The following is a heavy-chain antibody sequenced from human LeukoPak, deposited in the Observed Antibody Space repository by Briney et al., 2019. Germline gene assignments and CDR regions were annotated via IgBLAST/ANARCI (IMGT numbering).Heavy chain of an antibody. V-gene: IGHV1-69*04. J-gene: IGHJ5*02. Sequence: SVKVSCKASGGTFSSYAISWVRQAPGQGLEWMGRIIPILGIANYAQKFQGRVTITADKSTSTAYMELSSLRSEDTAVYYCARVGLGYDFWSGYSFDPWGQGTLVTVSS. D-gene: IGHD3-3*01. CDR2: IIPILGIA. CDR1: GGTFSSYA. CDR3: ARVGLGYDFWSGYSFDP.